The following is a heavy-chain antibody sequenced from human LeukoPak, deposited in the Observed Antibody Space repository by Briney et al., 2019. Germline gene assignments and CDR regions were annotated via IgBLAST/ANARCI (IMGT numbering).Heavy chain of an antibody. D-gene: IGHD6-13*01. V-gene: IGHV1-69*04. J-gene: IGHJ5*02. CDR2: IIPILGIA. CDR1: GGTFSSYA. CDR3: ARVKAAAGTLIWFDP. Sequence: SVKLSCTASGGTFSSYAISWVRLAPGQGLEWMGRIIPILGIANYAQKFQGRVTITTDESTSTAYMELSSLRSEDTAVYYCARVKAAAGTLIWFDPWGQGTLVTVSS.